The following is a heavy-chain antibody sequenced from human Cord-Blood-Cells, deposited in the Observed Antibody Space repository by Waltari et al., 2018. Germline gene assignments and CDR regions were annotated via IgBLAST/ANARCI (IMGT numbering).Heavy chain of an antibody. CDR1: GLTFSSYR. Sequence: EVQLVESGGGLVKPGGSLRLSCAASGLTFSSYRMTWVRQAPGKGLEWVSCISRNSSYIYYADSVKGRFTISRDNAKNSLYLQMNSLRAEDTAVYYCARYSSSWYAFDIWGQGTMVTVSS. V-gene: IGHV3-21*01. CDR3: ARYSSSWYAFDI. CDR2: ISRNSSYI. J-gene: IGHJ3*02. D-gene: IGHD6-13*01.